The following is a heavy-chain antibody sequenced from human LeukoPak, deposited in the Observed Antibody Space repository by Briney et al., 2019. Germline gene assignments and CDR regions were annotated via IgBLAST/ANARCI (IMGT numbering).Heavy chain of an antibody. CDR1: GFTFSSYA. CDR2: ISGSGGSV. Sequence: TGGSLRLSCAASGFTFSSYALSWVRQAPGKGLEWVSGISGSGGSVYYADSVKGRFTISRDNSKNTLHLQMNSLRAEDTAIYHCAKGGNYYDSSASDYTGRGCYYGNDWGQGTLVTVSS. J-gene: IGHJ4*02. D-gene: IGHD3-22*01. CDR3: AKGGNYYDSSASDYTGRGCYYGND. V-gene: IGHV3-23*01.